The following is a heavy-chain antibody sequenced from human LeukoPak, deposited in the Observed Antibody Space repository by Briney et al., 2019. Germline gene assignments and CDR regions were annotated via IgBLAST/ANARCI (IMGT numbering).Heavy chain of an antibody. CDR2: ISSSSSTI. V-gene: IGHV3-48*02. Sequence: GGSLRLSCAASGFTFSSYSMNWVRQAPGKGLEWVSYISSSSSTIYYADSVKGRFTISRDNAKNSLYLQMNSLRDEDTAVYYCARDRDIGYCSGGSCYNYGMDVWGQGTTVTVSS. CDR1: GFTFSSYS. D-gene: IGHD2-15*01. CDR3: ARDRDIGYCSGGSCYNYGMDV. J-gene: IGHJ6*02.